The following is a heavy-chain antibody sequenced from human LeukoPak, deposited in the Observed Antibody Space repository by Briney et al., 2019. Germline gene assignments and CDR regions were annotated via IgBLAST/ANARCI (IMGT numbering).Heavy chain of an antibody. J-gene: IGHJ5*02. Sequence: GGSLRLSCAASGFTFSSYWMSWVRQAPGKGLEWVANIKQDGSEKYYVDSVKGRFTISRDNSKNTLYLQMNSLRAEDTAVYYCAKVRDYAYNWFDPWGQGTLVTVSS. V-gene: IGHV3-7*03. CDR1: GFTFSSYW. D-gene: IGHD4-17*01. CDR3: AKVRDYAYNWFDP. CDR2: IKQDGSEK.